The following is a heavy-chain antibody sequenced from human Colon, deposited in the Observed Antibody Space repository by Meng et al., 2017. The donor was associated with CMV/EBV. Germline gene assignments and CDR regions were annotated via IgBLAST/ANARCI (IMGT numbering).Heavy chain of an antibody. J-gene: IGHJ4*02. CDR2: MNPNSGNT. CDR1: GYTFTSYD. Sequence: ASVKVSCKASGYTFTSYDINWVRQATGHGLEWMGWMNPNSGNTGYAQKFQGRVTMTRNTSISTAYMELSSLRSEDTAVYYCARGAAYYYDSSGYYFVYWGQGTLVTVSS. D-gene: IGHD3-22*01. CDR3: ARGAAYYYDSSGYYFVY. V-gene: IGHV1-8*01.